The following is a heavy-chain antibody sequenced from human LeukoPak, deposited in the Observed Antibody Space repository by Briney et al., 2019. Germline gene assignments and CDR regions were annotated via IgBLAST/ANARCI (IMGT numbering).Heavy chain of an antibody. J-gene: IGHJ4*02. V-gene: IGHV4-4*07. CDR1: GGSISTYS. D-gene: IGHD6-19*01. CDR3: ARDTTVASGMQF. Sequence: SETLSLTCTVSGGSISTYSWSWVRQSPGKGLEWIGSVVTTTTKYSPALRSRVAISVDTSKNQFSLRLESVTTADTAVYYCARDTTVASGMQFWGQGALVTVSS. CDR2: VVTTTT.